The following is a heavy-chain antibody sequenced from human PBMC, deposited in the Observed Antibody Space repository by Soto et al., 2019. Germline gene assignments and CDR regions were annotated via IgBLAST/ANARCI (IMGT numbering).Heavy chain of an antibody. CDR2: INGDGIST. J-gene: IGHJ4*02. D-gene: IGHD2-15*01. CDR1: GFTFSSYW. Sequence: EVQLVESGGDLVQPGGSLRLSCAASGFTFSSYWMHWVRQDPEKGLVWVSRINGDGISTSYADSVKGRFTISRDNAKDTIYLHMNSLGAEATAVYYCARISQGTYCRGGNCYSDYWGQGTLVTVSS. CDR3: ARISQGTYCRGGNCYSDY. V-gene: IGHV3-74*01.